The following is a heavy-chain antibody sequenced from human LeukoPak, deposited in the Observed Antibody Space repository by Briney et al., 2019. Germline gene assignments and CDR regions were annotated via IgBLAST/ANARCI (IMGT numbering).Heavy chain of an antibody. CDR2: ISSSGSTK. Sequence: GGSLRLSCVASGFTFSSYEMDWVRQAPGKGLEWVSYISSSGSTKYYPDSVKGRFIVSRDNAKNSLFLRVNSLRAEDTAVYYCARDHLTVAAFDYWGQGTLVTVSS. D-gene: IGHD6-19*01. CDR1: GFTFSSYE. V-gene: IGHV3-48*03. CDR3: ARDHLTVAAFDY. J-gene: IGHJ4*02.